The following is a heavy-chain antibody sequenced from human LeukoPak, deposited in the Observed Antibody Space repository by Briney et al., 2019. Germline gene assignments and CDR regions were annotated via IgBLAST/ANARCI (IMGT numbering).Heavy chain of an antibody. CDR3: AGVGLGYSSSSYHDY. Sequence: ASVKVSCKASGYTFTSYGISWVRQAPGQGLEWMGWISAYNGNTNYAQKLQGRVTMTTDTSTSTAYMELRSLRSDDTAVYYCAGVGLGYSSSSYHDYWGQGTLVTVSS. CDR1: GYTFTSYG. J-gene: IGHJ4*02. D-gene: IGHD6-6*01. V-gene: IGHV1-18*01. CDR2: ISAYNGNT.